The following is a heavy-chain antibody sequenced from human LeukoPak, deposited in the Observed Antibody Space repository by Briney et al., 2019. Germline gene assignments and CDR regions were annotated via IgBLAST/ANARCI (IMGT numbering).Heavy chain of an antibody. CDR3: ARDYFTFTSKSYNFFDP. Sequence: ASVKVSCKASGYTFTSYGISWVRQAPGQGLEWMRWISAYNGNTNYAQKLQGRVTMTTDTSTSTAYMELRSLRSDDTAVYFCARDYFTFTSKSYNFFDPWGQGTLVTVSS. CDR2: ISAYNGNT. J-gene: IGHJ5*02. CDR1: GYTFTSYG. D-gene: IGHD1-20*01. V-gene: IGHV1-18*01.